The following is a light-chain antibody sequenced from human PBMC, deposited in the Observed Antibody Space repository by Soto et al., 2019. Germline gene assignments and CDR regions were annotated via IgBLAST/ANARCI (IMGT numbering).Light chain of an antibody. Sequence: EIVMTQSPATLSVSPGGRATLSCRASQSISDTLAWYQQKPGQAPRLLIHGASTRATGFPARFSGSGSGTDFTLTISSLQSEDFATYYCQQLNSYPLTFGGGTKVDIK. J-gene: IGKJ4*01. CDR2: GAS. CDR1: QSISDT. CDR3: QQLNSYPLT. V-gene: IGKV3-15*01.